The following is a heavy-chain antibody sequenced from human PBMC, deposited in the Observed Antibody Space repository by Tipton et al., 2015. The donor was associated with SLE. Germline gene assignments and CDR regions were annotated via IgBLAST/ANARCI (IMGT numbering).Heavy chain of an antibody. V-gene: IGHV4-59*01. CDR2: IYYSGST. J-gene: IGHJ4*02. CDR1: GGSISSFY. CDR3: ARGRLGDSQHHFDY. D-gene: IGHD1-26*01. Sequence: TLSLTCTVSGGSISSFYWSWIRQPPGKGLEWIGYIYYSGSTNYNPSLKSRVTISVDTSKNRFSLKLNSVTAADTAVYYCARGRLGDSQHHFDYWGQGTLVTVSS.